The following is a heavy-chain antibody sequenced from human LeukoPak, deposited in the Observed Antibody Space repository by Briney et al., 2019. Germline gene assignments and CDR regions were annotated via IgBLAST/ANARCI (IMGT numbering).Heavy chain of an antibody. CDR3: ARSDCSSGRCPGFDN. J-gene: IGHJ4*02. CDR1: GDSVSSNSVT. Sequence: SQTLSLTCAISGDSVSSNSVTWNWIRQSPSRGLECLGRTYYRSTWYNDYAVSVRGRITVNPDTSKNQFSLHLNSVTPEDTAVYYCARSDCSSGRCPGFDNWGQGTLVTVSS. D-gene: IGHD6-19*01. V-gene: IGHV6-1*01. CDR2: TYYRSTWYN.